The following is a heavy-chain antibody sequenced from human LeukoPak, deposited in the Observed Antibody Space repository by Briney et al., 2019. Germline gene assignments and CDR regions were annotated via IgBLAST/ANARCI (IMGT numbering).Heavy chain of an antibody. CDR1: GYTFTGYY. CDR2: INPNSGGT. D-gene: IGHD1-20*01. V-gene: IGHV1-2*02. CDR3: ARGLTGTTKNYYYYMDV. Sequence: ASVKVSCKASGYTFTGYYMHWVRQAPGQGLEWMGWINPNSGGTNYAQKFQGRVTMTRDTSISTAYMELSRLRSDDTAVYSCARGLTGTTKNYYYYMDVWGTGTTVTVSS. J-gene: IGHJ6*03.